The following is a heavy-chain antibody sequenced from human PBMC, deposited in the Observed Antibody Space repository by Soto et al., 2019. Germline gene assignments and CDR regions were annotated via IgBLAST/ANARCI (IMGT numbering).Heavy chain of an antibody. V-gene: IGHV1-69*04. CDR1: GGTFSSYT. CDR2: IIPILGIA. D-gene: IGHD6-19*01. CDR3: ARDPGRAVADLDAFDI. Sequence: ASVKVSCKASGGTFSSYTISWVRQAPGQGLEWMGRIIPILGIANYAQKFQGRVTITADKSTSTAYMELSSLRSEDTAVYYCARDPGRAVADLDAFDIWGQGTMVTVSS. J-gene: IGHJ3*02.